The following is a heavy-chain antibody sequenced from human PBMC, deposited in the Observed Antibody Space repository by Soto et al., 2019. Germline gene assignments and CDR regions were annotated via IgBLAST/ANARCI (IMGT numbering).Heavy chain of an antibody. D-gene: IGHD3-22*01. CDR2: ISYDGSNK. J-gene: IGHJ4*02. CDR1: VFTFISYA. V-gene: IGHV3-30-3*01. Sequence: SLRLSCAASVFTFISYAMHWVRPAPGKGLEWVAFISYDGSNKYYADSVKGRFTISRDNYKNTLYLQXNSLRAEDTAVYYCARVYDSSGYYPNLDYWGQGTLVTVSS. CDR3: ARVYDSSGYYPNLDY.